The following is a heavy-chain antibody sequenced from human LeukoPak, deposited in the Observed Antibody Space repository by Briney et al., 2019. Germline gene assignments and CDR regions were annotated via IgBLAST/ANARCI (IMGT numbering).Heavy chain of an antibody. J-gene: IGHJ4*02. CDR3: AREGPSYYYDSSGYYWSFGDY. CDR1: GFTFSSYW. V-gene: IGHV3-7*01. Sequence: GGSLRLSCAASGFTFSSYWMSWVRQAPGKGLEWVANIKQDGSEKYYVDSVKGRFTISRDNAKNSLYLQMNSLRAEDTAVYYCAREGPSYYYDSSGYYWSFGDYWGQGTLVTVSS. D-gene: IGHD3-22*01. CDR2: IKQDGSEK.